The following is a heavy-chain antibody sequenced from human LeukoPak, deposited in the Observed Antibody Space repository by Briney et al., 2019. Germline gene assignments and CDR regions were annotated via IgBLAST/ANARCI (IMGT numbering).Heavy chain of an antibody. V-gene: IGHV1-2*02. J-gene: IGHJ4*02. D-gene: IGHD5-24*01. CDR3: AREMATIEGFDY. CDR1: GYTFTGYY. CDR2: INPNSGGT. Sequence: ASVKVSCKASGYTFTGYYMHWVRQAPGQGLEGMGWINPNSGGTNYAQKFQGRVTMTRDTSISTAYMELSRLRSDDTAVYYCAREMATIEGFDYWGQGTLVTVSS.